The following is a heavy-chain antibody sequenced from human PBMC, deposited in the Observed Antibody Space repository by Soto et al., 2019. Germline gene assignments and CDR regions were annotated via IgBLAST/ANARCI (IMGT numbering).Heavy chain of an antibody. Sequence: GGSLRLSCAASGFTISSNYMNWVRQAPGKGLEWVSIIYGGGSTYYADSVKGRFTISRDTSKNTLYLQMNTLRAEDTAVYYCARDPPYPGFWSGDSYGPWGQGTLLTVSS. J-gene: IGHJ5*02. CDR3: ARDPPYPGFWSGDSYGP. CDR2: IYGGGST. V-gene: IGHV3-66*01. D-gene: IGHD3-3*01. CDR1: GFTISSNY.